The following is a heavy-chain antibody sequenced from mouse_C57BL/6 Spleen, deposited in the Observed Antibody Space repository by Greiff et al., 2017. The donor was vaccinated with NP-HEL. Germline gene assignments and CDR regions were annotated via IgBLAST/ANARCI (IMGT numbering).Heavy chain of an antibody. CDR1: GYTFTSHW. D-gene: IGHD1-1*01. CDR3: TRKGDPDYYGGSSYYLDY. J-gene: IGHJ2*01. CDR2: IFPGSGCT. Sequence: QVQLQQSGPELVRPGASVKISCKAPGYTFTSHWMQWVRQRPGKGLEWIGEIFPGSGCTYYTEKFKGKFTLTVDPSSSTAYMQLSSRTSEDSAIYYRTRKGDPDYYGGSSYYLDYWGQGTTLTVSS. V-gene: IGHV1-56*01.